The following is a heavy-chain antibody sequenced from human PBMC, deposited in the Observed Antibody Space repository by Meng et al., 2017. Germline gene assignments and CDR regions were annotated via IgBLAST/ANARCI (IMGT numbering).Heavy chain of an antibody. CDR3: ARGVQCSTSCYIDY. CDR2: IYYSGST. Sequence: QLQRPGSGPGLGMPSETLSLTCTVSGGSISSSSYYWGWIRQPPGKGLEWIGSIYYSGSTYYNPSLKSRVTISVDTSKNQFSLKLSSVTAADTAVYYCARGVQCSTSCYIDYWGQGTLVTVSS. CDR1: GGSISSSSYY. D-gene: IGHD2-2*02. V-gene: IGHV4-39*07. J-gene: IGHJ4*02.